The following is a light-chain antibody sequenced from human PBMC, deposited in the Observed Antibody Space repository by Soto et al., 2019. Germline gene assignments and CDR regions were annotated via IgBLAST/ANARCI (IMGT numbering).Light chain of an antibody. J-gene: IGLJ1*01. CDR2: DVT. CDR1: SSDVGGSDY. CDR3: ASYAAYYV. Sequence: QSVLTQPRSVSGSPGQSVTISCTGTSSDVGGSDYVSWCQHHPGKAPKLVIYDVTKRPSGVPDRFSGSKSGNTASLTISGLQAEDEADYYWASYAAYYVFGTGTKITVL. V-gene: IGLV2-11*01.